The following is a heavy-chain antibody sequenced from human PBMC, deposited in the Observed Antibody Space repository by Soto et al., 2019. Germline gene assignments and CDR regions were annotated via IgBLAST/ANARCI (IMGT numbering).Heavy chain of an antibody. CDR1: GGTFSSYA. CDR2: IIPIFGTA. Sequence: QVQLVQSGAEVKKPGSSVKVSCKASGGTFSSYAISWVRQAPGQGLEWMGGIIPIFGTANYAQKFQGRVTITADEYTRTAYMELSSLRSEDTAVYYCARDDIAAAGPNYYYYGMDVWGQGTTVTVSS. V-gene: IGHV1-69*01. D-gene: IGHD6-13*01. CDR3: ARDDIAAAGPNYYYYGMDV. J-gene: IGHJ6*02.